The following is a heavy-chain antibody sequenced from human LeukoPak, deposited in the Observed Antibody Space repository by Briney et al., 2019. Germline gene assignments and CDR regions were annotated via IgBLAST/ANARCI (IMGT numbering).Heavy chain of an antibody. CDR2: IKSNVDGGTT. Sequence: GGSLRLSCAGSGLTFSNAWMNWVRQAPGKGLEWVGRIKSNVDGGTTDYAAPVKGTFTISRDDSRNTVYLQMNSLKTEDTAVYYCNTGGYYFDYWGRGTLVTVSS. J-gene: IGHJ4*02. D-gene: IGHD3-10*01. CDR3: NTGGYYFDY. CDR1: GLTFSNAW. V-gene: IGHV3-15*07.